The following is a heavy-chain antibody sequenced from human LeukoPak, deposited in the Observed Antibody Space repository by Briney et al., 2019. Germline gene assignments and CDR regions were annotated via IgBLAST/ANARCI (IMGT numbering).Heavy chain of an antibody. V-gene: IGHV1-69*04. D-gene: IGHD5-18*01. Sequence: GASVKVSCKASGGTFSSYAISWVRQAPGQGLEWMGRIIPILGIANYAQKFQGRVTITADKSTSTAYMELSSLRSEDTAVYYCATTSSQDTAMDTYYYYGMDVWGQGTTVTVSS. J-gene: IGHJ6*02. CDR3: ATTSSQDTAMDTYYYYGMDV. CDR2: IIPILGIA. CDR1: GGTFSSYA.